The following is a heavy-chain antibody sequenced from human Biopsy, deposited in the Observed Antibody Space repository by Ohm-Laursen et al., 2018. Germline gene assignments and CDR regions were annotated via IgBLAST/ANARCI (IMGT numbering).Heavy chain of an antibody. J-gene: IGHJ4*02. D-gene: IGHD3-3*01. CDR3: ARARAYSDFWGGPKDY. V-gene: IGHV4-39*07. CDR2: INHTGST. Sequence: SDTLSLTCTVSGGSISSSTTYYWAWLRQPPGKGLEWMGEINHTGSTKYNPSLMSRVTISIDTSNSQFSLKLTSVTAADTAVYFCARARAYSDFWGGPKDYWGQGILVTVSS. CDR1: GGSISSSTTYY.